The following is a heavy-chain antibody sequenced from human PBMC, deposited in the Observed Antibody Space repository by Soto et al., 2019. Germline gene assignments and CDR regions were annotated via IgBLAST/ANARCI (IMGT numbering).Heavy chain of an antibody. D-gene: IGHD4-17*01. CDR3: ARDGMNTVVSSGGMDV. CDR2: ISYDGSNK. J-gene: IGHJ6*02. CDR1: GFTFSSYA. Sequence: QVQLVESGGGVVQPGRSLRLSCAASGFTFSSYAMHWFRQAPGKGLEWVAVISYDGSNKYYSDSVKGRFTIYRDNSKNTLYLQMNSLRAEDTAVYYCARDGMNTVVSSGGMDVWGQGTTVTVS. V-gene: IGHV3-30-3*01.